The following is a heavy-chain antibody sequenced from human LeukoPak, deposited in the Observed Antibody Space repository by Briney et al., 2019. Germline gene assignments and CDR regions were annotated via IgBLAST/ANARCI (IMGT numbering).Heavy chain of an antibody. CDR2: INHSGST. D-gene: IGHD3-10*01. V-gene: IGHV4-34*01. J-gene: IGHJ4*02. CDR3: ATYGSGSFYKGVC. CDR1: GGSFSGYY. Sequence: KSSETLSLTCAVYGGSFSGYYWSWIRQPPGKGLEWIGEINHSGSTNYNPSLKSRVTISVDTSKNQFSLKLSSVTAADTAVYYCATYGSGSFYKGVCWGQGTLVTVSS.